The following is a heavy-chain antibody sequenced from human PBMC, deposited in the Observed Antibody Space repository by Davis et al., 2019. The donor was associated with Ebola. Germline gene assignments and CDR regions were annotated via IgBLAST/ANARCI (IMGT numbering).Heavy chain of an antibody. CDR3: AKMAGYCSSTSCSYFDY. CDR1: GFTFSSYA. Sequence: GESLKISCAASGFTFSSYAMHWVRQAPGKGLEWVAVISYDGSNKYYADSVKGRFTISRDNSKNTLYLQMNSLRAEDTAVYYCAKMAGYCSSTSCSYFDYWGQGTLVTVSS. D-gene: IGHD2-2*01. J-gene: IGHJ4*02. CDR2: ISYDGSNK. V-gene: IGHV3-30-3*02.